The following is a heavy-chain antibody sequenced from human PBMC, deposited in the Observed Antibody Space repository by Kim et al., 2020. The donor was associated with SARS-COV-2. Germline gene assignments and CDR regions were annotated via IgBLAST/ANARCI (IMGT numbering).Heavy chain of an antibody. CDR3: AILLLTSLTNPRDY. CDR1: GFTFSSYA. D-gene: IGHD1-26*01. J-gene: IGHJ4*02. V-gene: IGHV3-23*01. CDR2: ISGSGGST. Sequence: GGSLRLSCAASGFTFSSYAMSWVRQAPGKGLEWVSAISGSGGSTYYADSVKGRFTISRDNSKNTLYLQMNSLRAEDTAVYYCAILLLTSLTNPRDYWGQGTLVTVSS.